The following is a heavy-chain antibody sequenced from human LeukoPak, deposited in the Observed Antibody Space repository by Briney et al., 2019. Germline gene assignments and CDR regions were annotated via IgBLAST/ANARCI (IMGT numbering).Heavy chain of an antibody. CDR2: ISSSSSYI. J-gene: IGHJ5*02. Sequence: GGSLRLSCAASGFTFSSYSMNWVRQAPGKGLEWVSSISSSSSYIYYADSVKGRITISRDNAKNSLYLQMNSLRAEDTAVYYCARDPLMVRGVIRGNWFDPWGQGTLVTVSS. D-gene: IGHD3-10*01. CDR3: ARDPLMVRGVIRGNWFDP. CDR1: GFTFSSYS. V-gene: IGHV3-21*01.